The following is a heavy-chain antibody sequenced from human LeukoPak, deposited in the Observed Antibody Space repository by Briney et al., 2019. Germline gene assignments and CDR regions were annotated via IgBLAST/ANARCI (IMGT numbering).Heavy chain of an antibody. CDR3: AKQPRAAAIWLFDY. V-gene: IGHV3-7*03. CDR1: GFTFSSYW. D-gene: IGHD2-2*01. J-gene: IGHJ4*02. Sequence: GGSLRLSCAASGFTFSSYWMSWVRRAPGKGLEWVANIREDGSEIYYVDSVKGRFTISRDNAKNSLYLQMSGLRAEDTAVYYCAKQPRAAAIWLFDYWGQGTLVTVSS. CDR2: IREDGSEI.